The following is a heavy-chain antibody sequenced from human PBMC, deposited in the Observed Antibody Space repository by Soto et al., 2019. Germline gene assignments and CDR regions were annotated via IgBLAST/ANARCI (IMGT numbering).Heavy chain of an antibody. CDR1: DDTSSNYK. J-gene: IGHJ6*02. D-gene: IGHD3-10*01. CDR3: VRQGFGRLHGLVDV. V-gene: IGHV4-59*08. Sequence: SETLSVTCTVSDDTSSNYKWSWIRQPPGRRLEWIGYIDSNGGTSYNPSLQSRVTISIDTSTKQFFLKLSSVTAADTAVYYCVRQGFGRLHGLVDVWGQGTTVTVS. CDR2: IDSNGGT.